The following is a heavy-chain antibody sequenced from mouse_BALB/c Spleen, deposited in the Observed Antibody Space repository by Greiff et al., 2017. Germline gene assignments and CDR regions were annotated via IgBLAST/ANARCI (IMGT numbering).Heavy chain of an antibody. Sequence: EVQLQQSGAELVKPGASVKLSCTASGFYIKDTYMHWVKQRPEQGLEWIGRIDPANGTTKDDPKFQGKATITADTSSNTAYLQLSSLTSEDTAVYYCARSDSYYDGSSSWFAYWGQGTLVTVSA. V-gene: IGHV14-3*02. CDR1: GFYIKDTY. J-gene: IGHJ3*01. D-gene: IGHD1-1*01. CDR3: ARSDSYYDGSSSWFAY. CDR2: IDPANGTT.